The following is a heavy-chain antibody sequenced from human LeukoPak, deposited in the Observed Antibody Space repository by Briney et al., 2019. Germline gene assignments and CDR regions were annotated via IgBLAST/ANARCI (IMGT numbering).Heavy chain of an antibody. J-gene: IGHJ3*02. CDR3: ARDWDYYDSSGYYIDAFDI. D-gene: IGHD3-22*01. V-gene: IGHV1-2*02. CDR1: GYTFTGYY. CDR2: INPNSGGT. Sequence: GASVKVSCKASGYTFTGYYMHWVRQAPGQGLECMGWINPNSGGTNYAQRFQGRVTMTRDTSISTAYMELSRLRSDDTAVYYCARDWDYYDSSGYYIDAFDIWGQGTMVTVSS.